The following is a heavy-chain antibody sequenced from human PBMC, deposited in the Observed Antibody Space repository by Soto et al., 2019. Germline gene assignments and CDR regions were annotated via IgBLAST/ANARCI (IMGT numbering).Heavy chain of an antibody. V-gene: IGHV1-24*01. CDR1: GYTLTELS. Sequence: ALVKVSCKVSGYTLTELSMHWVRQAPGKGLEWMGGFDPEDGETIYAQKFQGRVTMTEDTSTDTAYMELSSLRSEGTAVYYCATGTSLDRWLQYFNYWGQGTLVTVSS. D-gene: IGHD5-12*01. CDR2: FDPEDGET. J-gene: IGHJ4*02. CDR3: ATGTSLDRWLQYFNY.